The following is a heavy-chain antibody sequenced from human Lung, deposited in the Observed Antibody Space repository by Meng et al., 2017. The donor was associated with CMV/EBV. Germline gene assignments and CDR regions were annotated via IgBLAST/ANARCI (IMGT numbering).Heavy chain of an antibody. CDR3: ARPGAAAETEGFDL. CDR1: GGSISSGGYY. D-gene: IGHD6-13*01. Sequence: SETXSLXXTVSGGSISSGGYYWSWIRQHPGKGLEWIGYIYYSGSTYYNPSLKSRVTISVDTSKNQFSLKLSSVTAADTAVYYCARPGAAAETEGFDLWGRGXLVTVSS. J-gene: IGHJ2*01. CDR2: IYYSGST. V-gene: IGHV4-31*03.